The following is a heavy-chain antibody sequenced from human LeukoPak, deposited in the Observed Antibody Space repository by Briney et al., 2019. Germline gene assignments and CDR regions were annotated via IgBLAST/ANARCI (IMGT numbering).Heavy chain of an antibody. CDR3: ARGRGWLQFGAVDY. J-gene: IGHJ4*02. V-gene: IGHV1-69*06. Sequence: VASVKVSCKASGGTFSSYAISWVRQAPGQGLEWMGGIIPIFGTANYAQKFQGRVTITADKSTSTAYMELSSLRSEDTAVYYCARGRGWLQFGAVDYWGQGTLVTVSS. CDR2: IIPIFGTA. CDR1: GGTFSSYA. D-gene: IGHD5-24*01.